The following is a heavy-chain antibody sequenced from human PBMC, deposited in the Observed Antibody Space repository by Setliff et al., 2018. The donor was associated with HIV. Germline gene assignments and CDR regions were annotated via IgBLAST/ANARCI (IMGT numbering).Heavy chain of an antibody. Sequence: GGSLRLSCTASGFGSGFSFDDFAMSWVRQAPGKGLEWVSVMNSGGNTFYADSVQGQFTISRDNSKNTLYLQMHSLSAEDTAVYYCAKEGYPYYDSDTYYLPFEYWGQGTLVTVSS. J-gene: IGHJ4*02. CDR2: MNSGGNT. CDR3: AKEGYPYYDSDTYYLPFEY. D-gene: IGHD3-22*01. V-gene: IGHV3-23*01. CDR1: GFGSGFSFDDFA.